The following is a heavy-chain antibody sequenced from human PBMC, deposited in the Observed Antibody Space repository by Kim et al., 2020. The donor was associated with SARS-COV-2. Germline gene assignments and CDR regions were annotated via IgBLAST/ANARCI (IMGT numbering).Heavy chain of an antibody. J-gene: IGHJ4*02. V-gene: IGHV3-15*01. CDR3: TTKGGSGSYYHHFDY. CDR1: GFTFSNAW. Sequence: GGSLRLSCAASGFTFSNAWMSWVRQAPGKGLEWVGRIKSKTDGGTTDYAAPVKGRFTISRDDSKNTLYLRMNSLKTEDTAVYYCTTKGGSGSYYHHFDYWGQGTLVTVSS. D-gene: IGHD3-10*01. CDR2: IKSKTDGGTT.